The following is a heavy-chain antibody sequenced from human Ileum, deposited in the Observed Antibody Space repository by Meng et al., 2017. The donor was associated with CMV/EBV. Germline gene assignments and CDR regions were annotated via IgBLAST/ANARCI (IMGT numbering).Heavy chain of an antibody. CDR2: IYTSGST. J-gene: IGHJ4*02. CDR3: ASELGN. CDR1: GGSINSGNSY. V-gene: IGHV4-61*02. Sequence: QGTRQVSGPGLAKPSPTLSLTCSVSGGSINSGNSYWSWIRQPAGQGLEWIGRIYTSGSTEYNPSLKSRVTISVDTSNNQFSLKLSSVTAADTAVYYCASELGNWGQGTLVTVSS.